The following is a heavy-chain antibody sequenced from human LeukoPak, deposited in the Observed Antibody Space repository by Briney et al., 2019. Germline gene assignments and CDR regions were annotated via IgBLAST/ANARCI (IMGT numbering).Heavy chain of an antibody. CDR2: IKQDGGGT. CDR1: GFTFSSYR. Sequence: GGSLRLSCAASGFTFSSYRMSWVRQAPGKGLEWVSNIKQDGGGTYYADSVKGRFTISRDNAKNSLYLQMNSLRAEDTAVYSGARVSVSPWLVRSLNNYSDYWGQGTLVTVSS. V-gene: IGHV3-7*01. J-gene: IGHJ4*02. CDR3: ARVSVSPWLVRSLNNYSDY. D-gene: IGHD6-19*01.